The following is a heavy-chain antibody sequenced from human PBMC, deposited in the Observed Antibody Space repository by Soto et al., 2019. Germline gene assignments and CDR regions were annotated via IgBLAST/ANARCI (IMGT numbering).Heavy chain of an antibody. CDR1: GFTFSSYA. D-gene: IGHD5-12*01. Sequence: LRLSCAASGFTFSSYAMSWVRQAPGKGLEWVSAISGSGAGTYYADSVKGRFTISRDNSKNTVYLQMNSLRAEDTAVYSCAKAWMDNARHRYFDHWGQGTLVTVSS. CDR2: ISGSGAGT. V-gene: IGHV3-23*01. J-gene: IGHJ4*02. CDR3: AKAWMDNARHRYFDH.